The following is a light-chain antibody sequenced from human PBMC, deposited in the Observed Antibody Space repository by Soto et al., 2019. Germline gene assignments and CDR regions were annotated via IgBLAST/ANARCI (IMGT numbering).Light chain of an antibody. CDR1: HSVDTK. CDR2: GAS. Sequence: ETVMTQSPATLSVSPGERATLSCRASHSVDTKLAWYQHKPGQAPRLLIYGASTRATGIPARFSGSRSGTEFTLTISSLQSEDFAVYFCQQYNNWYTYGQGTKLEIK. CDR3: QQYNNWYT. V-gene: IGKV3-15*01. J-gene: IGKJ2*01.